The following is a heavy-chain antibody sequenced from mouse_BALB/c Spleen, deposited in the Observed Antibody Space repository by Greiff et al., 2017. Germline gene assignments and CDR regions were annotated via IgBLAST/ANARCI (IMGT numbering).Heavy chain of an antibody. V-gene: IGHV5-6-4*01. Sequence: EVKLMESGGGLVKPGGSLKLSCAASGFTFSSYTMSWVRQTPEKRLEWVATISSGGSYTYYPDSVKGRFTISRDNAKNTLYLQMSSLKSEDTAMYYCTTTATYYAMDYWGQGTSVTVSS. CDR1: GFTFSSYT. CDR3: TTTATYYAMDY. J-gene: IGHJ4*01. D-gene: IGHD1-2*01. CDR2: ISSGGSYT.